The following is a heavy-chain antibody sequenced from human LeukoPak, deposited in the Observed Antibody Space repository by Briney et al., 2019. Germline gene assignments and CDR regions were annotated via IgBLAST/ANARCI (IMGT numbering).Heavy chain of an antibody. CDR2: IYYTGNT. CDR1: GVSISSSNSY. V-gene: IGHV4-39*01. J-gene: IGHJ4*02. CDR3: ARQTGSGLFILP. D-gene: IGHD3/OR15-3a*01. Sequence: SETLSLTCTVSGVSISSSNSYWGWIRQPPVKGLEWIGSIYYTGNTYYNASLKSQVSISIDTSKNQFSLKLTSVTAADTSVYYCARQTGSGLFILPGGQGTLVTVSS.